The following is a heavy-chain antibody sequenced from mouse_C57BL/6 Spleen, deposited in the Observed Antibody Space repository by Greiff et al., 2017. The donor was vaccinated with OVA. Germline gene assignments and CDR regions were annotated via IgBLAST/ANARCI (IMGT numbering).Heavy chain of an antibody. D-gene: IGHD1-1*01. Sequence: VQLQQSGPELVKPGASVKISCKASGYAFSSSWMNWVKQRPGKGLEWIGRIYPGDGDTNYNGKFKGKATLTADKSSSTAYIQLSSLTSEDSAVYFCARDLYYGSSYYFDYWGQGTTLTVSS. V-gene: IGHV1-82*01. CDR1: GYAFSSSW. J-gene: IGHJ2*01. CDR2: IYPGDGDT. CDR3: ARDLYYGSSYYFDY.